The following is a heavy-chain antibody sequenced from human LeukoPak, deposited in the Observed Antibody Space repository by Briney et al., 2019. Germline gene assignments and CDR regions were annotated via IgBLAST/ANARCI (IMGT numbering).Heavy chain of an antibody. V-gene: IGHV3-21*04. CDR2: ITSSSSYI. Sequence: GGSLRLSCAGSGFSFSGYSMNWVRQAPGKGLEWVSTITSSSSYIYYSDSVKGRFTISRDNAKNSLYLQMNSLRAEDTAVYYCAREGRYCSSTSCPKYYYYYMDVWGKGTTVTISS. CDR3: AREGRYCSSTSCPKYYYYYMDV. D-gene: IGHD2-2*01. J-gene: IGHJ6*03. CDR1: GFSFSGYS.